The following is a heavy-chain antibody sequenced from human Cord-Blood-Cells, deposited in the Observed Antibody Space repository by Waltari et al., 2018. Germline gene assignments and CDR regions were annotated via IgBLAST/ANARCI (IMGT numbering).Heavy chain of an antibody. CDR1: GFTFSSSA. J-gene: IGHJ3*02. CDR2: ISGSGGST. D-gene: IGHD5-12*01. V-gene: IGHV3-23*01. Sequence: EVQLLESGGGLVQRGGFVRLSCAASGFTFSSSAMSWVRQAPGTGLEWVSAISGSGGSTYYADSVKGRFTISRDNSKNTLYLQMNSLRAEDTAVYYCAKSSSGYRVDAFDIWGQGTMVTVSS. CDR3: AKSSSGYRVDAFDI.